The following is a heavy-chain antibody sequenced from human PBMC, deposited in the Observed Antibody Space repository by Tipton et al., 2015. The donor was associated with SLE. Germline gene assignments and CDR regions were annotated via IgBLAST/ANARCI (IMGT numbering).Heavy chain of an antibody. CDR2: ISYDGSNK. Sequence: SLRLSCAAPGFTFSSYAMHWVRQAPGKGLEWVAVISYDGSNKYYADSVKGRFTISRDNSKNTLYLQMNSLRAEDTAVYYCARDGFIAAAGPYYFDYWGQGTLVTVSS. J-gene: IGHJ4*02. CDR3: ARDGFIAAAGPYYFDY. D-gene: IGHD6-13*01. V-gene: IGHV3-30*04. CDR1: GFTFSSYA.